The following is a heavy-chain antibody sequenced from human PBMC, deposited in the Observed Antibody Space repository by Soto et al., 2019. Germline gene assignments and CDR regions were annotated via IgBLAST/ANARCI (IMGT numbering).Heavy chain of an antibody. Sequence: GGSLRLSCAASGFTFSSYAMSWVRQAPGKGLGWVSAISGSGGSTYYADSVKGRFTISRDNSKNTLYLQMNSLRAEDTAVYYCAKDRITMIVVAADAFDIWGQGTMVTVSS. D-gene: IGHD3-22*01. CDR1: GFTFSSYA. CDR2: ISGSGGST. CDR3: AKDRITMIVVAADAFDI. V-gene: IGHV3-23*01. J-gene: IGHJ3*02.